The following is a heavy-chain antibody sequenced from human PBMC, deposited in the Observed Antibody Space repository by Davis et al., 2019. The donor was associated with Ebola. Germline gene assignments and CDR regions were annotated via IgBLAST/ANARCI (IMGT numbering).Heavy chain of an antibody. D-gene: IGHD2-2*01. Sequence: GESLKISCKGSGYSFTSYWISWVRQMPGKGLEWMGRIYPSDSYTNYSPSFQGHVTISADKSISTAYLQWRSLKASDTAMYYCARVRLGYCSSTSCYYYGMDVWGQGTTVTVSS. CDR3: ARVRLGYCSSTSCYYYGMDV. CDR2: IYPSDSYT. J-gene: IGHJ6*02. V-gene: IGHV5-10-1*01. CDR1: GYSFTSYW.